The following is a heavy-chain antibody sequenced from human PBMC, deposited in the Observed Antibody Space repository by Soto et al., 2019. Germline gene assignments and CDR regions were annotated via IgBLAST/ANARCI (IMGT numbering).Heavy chain of an antibody. CDR3: ANSGSGFIYYYMDV. CDR2: ISWYSGSI. D-gene: IGHD3-3*01. CDR1: GFTFDDYA. Sequence: GGSLRLSCAASGFTFDDYAMHWVRQAPWKGLEWVSGISWYSGSIGYADSVKGRFTISRDNAKNSLYLQMNSLRAEDTALYYCANSGSGFIYYYMDVWGKGTTVTVS. J-gene: IGHJ6*03. V-gene: IGHV3-9*01.